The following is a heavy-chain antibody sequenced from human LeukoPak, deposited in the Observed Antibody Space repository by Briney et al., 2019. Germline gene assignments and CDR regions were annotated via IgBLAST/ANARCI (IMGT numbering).Heavy chain of an antibody. V-gene: IGHV3-23*01. D-gene: IGHD6-19*01. CDR1: GFTFDDYG. Sequence: GGSLRLSCAASGFTFDDYGMSWVRQAPGKGLEWVSAISGSGGSTYYADSVKGRFTISRDNAKNSLYLQMNSLRAEDTAVYYCARERRIAVAGTTFDYWGQGTLVTVSS. J-gene: IGHJ4*02. CDR2: ISGSGGST. CDR3: ARERRIAVAGTTFDY.